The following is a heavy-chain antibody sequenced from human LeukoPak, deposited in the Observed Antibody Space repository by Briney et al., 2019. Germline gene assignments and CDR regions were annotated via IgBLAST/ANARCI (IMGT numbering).Heavy chain of an antibody. CDR1: GFTFSSYG. CDR2: ISYDGSNK. D-gene: IGHD3-10*01. CDR3: AKDEENYYGPGSFDY. V-gene: IGHV3-30*18. J-gene: IGHJ4*02. Sequence: AGGSLRLSCAASGFTFSSYGMHWVRQAPGKGLEWVAVISYDGSNKYYADSVKGRFTISRDNSKNTLYLQMNSLRAEDTAVYYCAKDEENYYGPGSFDYWGQGTLVTVSS.